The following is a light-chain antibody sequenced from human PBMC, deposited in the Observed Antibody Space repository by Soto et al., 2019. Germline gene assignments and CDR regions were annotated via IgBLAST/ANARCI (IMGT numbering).Light chain of an antibody. CDR1: QSISSW. CDR2: KAS. V-gene: IGKV1-5*03. Sequence: DIQMTQSPSILSASVGDRVTITCLASQSISSWLAWYQQKPGKAPNLLIHKASHLESGVPSRFRGSGSGTEFTLTISSLQPGDFATYYCQHYNTYPWTFGQGTKVDIK. J-gene: IGKJ1*01. CDR3: QHYNTYPWT.